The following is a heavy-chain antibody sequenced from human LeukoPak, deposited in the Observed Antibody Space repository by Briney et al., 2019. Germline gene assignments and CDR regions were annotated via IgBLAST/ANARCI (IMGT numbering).Heavy chain of an antibody. CDR1: GYSFTTYW. CDR2: IYPGDSDT. Sequence: GESLKISFKGSGYSFTTYWIGWVRPMPGKGLEWMGIIYPGDSDTRYSPSFQGQVTISADKSISTAYLQWSSLKASDSAMYFCTRRMEVRPHFDLWGRGTLVTVSS. D-gene: IGHD1-7*01. J-gene: IGHJ2*01. V-gene: IGHV5-51*01. CDR3: TRRMEVRPHFDL.